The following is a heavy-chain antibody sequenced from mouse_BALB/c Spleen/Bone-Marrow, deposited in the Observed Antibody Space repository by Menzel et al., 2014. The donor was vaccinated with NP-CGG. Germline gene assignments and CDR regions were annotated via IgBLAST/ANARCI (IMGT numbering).Heavy chain of an antibody. V-gene: IGHV14-3*02. CDR1: GFNIKDTY. Sequence: EVHLVESGAELVKPGASVKLSCTASGFNIKDTYMHWVKQRPEQGLEWIGRIDPANGNTKYDPKFQGKATITADTSSNTAYLQLSSLTSEDTAVYYCARGGSSYEWYFDVWGAGTTVTVSS. CDR2: IDPANGNT. D-gene: IGHD1-1*01. J-gene: IGHJ1*01. CDR3: ARGGSSYEWYFDV.